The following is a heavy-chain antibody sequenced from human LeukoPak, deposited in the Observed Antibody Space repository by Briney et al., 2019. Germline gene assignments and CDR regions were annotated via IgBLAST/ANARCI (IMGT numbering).Heavy chain of an antibody. CDR3: ARDLETGGNWFDP. Sequence: GASVKVSCKASGYTFNYYIHWVRQAPGQGLEWMGWINLKSGDTNNAQKFQGRVTMTRDTSISTAYMELSRLTSDDTAVYYCARDLETGGNWFDPWGQGTLVTVSS. D-gene: IGHD3-16*01. V-gene: IGHV1-2*02. CDR2: INLKSGDT. J-gene: IGHJ5*02. CDR1: GYTFNYY.